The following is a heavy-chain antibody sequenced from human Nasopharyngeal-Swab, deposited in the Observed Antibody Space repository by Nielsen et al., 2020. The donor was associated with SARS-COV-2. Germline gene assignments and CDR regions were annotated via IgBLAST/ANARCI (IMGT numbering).Heavy chain of an antibody. V-gene: IGHV3-23*01. D-gene: IGHD6-19*01. CDR2: ITGSGDAT. Sequence: GESLKISCGASGFTFSSYTMSWVRQAPGRGLEWVSAITGSGDATNYADSVRGRFTISRDNSKSTLYLQMNSLRAEDTAVYYCAKNRWGSSGWFEIDYWVQGTLVTVSS. CDR3: AKNRWGSSGWFEIDY. CDR1: GFTFSSYT. J-gene: IGHJ4*02.